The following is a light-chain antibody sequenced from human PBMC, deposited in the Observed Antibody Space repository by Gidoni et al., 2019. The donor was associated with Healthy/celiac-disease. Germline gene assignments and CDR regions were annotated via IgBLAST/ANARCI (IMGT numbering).Light chain of an antibody. J-gene: IGKJ1*01. V-gene: IGKV1-5*01. Sequence: DIQMTQSPSTLSASVGDRFTITCRASQSISSWLAWYQQKPGKAPKLLIYDASSLESGVPSRFHGSGSGTEFTLTISSLQPDDFATYYCQQYRVQWTSGRGTKVEIK. CDR1: QSISSW. CDR2: DAS. CDR3: QQYRVQWT.